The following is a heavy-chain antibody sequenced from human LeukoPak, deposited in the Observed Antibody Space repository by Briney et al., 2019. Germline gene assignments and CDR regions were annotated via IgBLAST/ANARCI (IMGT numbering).Heavy chain of an antibody. CDR3: AREAYDSSSYYVADAFDI. D-gene: IGHD3-22*01. J-gene: IGHJ3*02. CDR2: IYSGGST. Sequence: AGGSLRLSCAASGFTVSSNYMTWVRQAPGKGLEWVSLIYSGGSTFYADSVRGRFTISRDNSKNTLYLQMNSLRVEDTAVYYCAREAYDSSSYYVADAFDIWGQGTMVTVSS. CDR1: GFTVSSNY. V-gene: IGHV3-66*01.